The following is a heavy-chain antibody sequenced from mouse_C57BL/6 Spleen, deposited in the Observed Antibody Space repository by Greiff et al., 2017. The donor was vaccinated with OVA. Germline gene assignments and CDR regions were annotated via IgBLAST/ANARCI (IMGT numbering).Heavy chain of an antibody. CDR2: INPNNGGT. V-gene: IGHV1-26*01. CDR3: AQGVGYFDV. D-gene: IGHD1-1*02. Sequence: EVQLQQSGPELVKPGASVKISCKASGYTFTDYYMNWVKQSHGKSLEWIGDINPNNGGTSYNQKFKGKATLTVDKSSSTAYMELRSLTSEDSAVYYCAQGVGYFDVWGTGTTVTVSS. J-gene: IGHJ1*03. CDR1: GYTFTDYY.